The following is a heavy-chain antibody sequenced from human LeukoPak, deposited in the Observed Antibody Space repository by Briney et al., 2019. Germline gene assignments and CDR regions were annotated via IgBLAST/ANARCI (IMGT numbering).Heavy chain of an antibody. CDR1: GFTFSSYA. Sequence: GGSLRLSCAASGFTFSSYAMSWVRQAPGKGLEWVSAISGSGGSTYYADSVKGRFTISRDNSKNTLYLQMDSLRAEDTAVYYCAKGHDYGDYFGGYWGQGTLVTVSS. CDR3: AKGHDYGDYFGGY. CDR2: ISGSGGST. V-gene: IGHV3-23*01. D-gene: IGHD4-17*01. J-gene: IGHJ4*02.